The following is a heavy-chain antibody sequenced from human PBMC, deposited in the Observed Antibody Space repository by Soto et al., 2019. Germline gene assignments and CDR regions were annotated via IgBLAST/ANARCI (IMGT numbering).Heavy chain of an antibody. Sequence: QVQLQESGPGLVKPSQTLSLTCTVSGVSIRSGGYFWSWIRQHPGKGLEWIGYMYYSGSSYFNPSRKSRVAVSLDTSENQFSLELRSVTAADTAVDDWAKGGHACGSESCGGFDSWGQGSVVTVAS. V-gene: IGHV4-31*03. J-gene: IGHJ5*01. CDR3: AKGGHACGSESCGGFDS. CDR2: MYYSGSS. D-gene: IGHD2-21*01. CDR1: GVSIRSGGYF.